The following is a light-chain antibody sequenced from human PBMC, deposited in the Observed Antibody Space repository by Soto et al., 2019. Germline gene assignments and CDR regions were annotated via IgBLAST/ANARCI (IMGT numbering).Light chain of an antibody. J-gene: IGKJ5*01. CDR1: QSVGSN. CDR2: DAS. V-gene: IGKV3-15*01. CDR3: QQYNNWPPIT. Sequence: ENVLTQSPGTLSLSPGERATLSCRASQSVGSNLAWYQQKPGLARRVLIYDASTRATGIPARFSGSGSGTEFTLTISSLQSEDFAVYYCQQYNNWPPITFGQGTRLEI.